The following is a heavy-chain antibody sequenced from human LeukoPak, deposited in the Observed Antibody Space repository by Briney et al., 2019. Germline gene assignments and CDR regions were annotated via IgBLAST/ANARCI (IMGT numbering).Heavy chain of an antibody. D-gene: IGHD2-2*02. V-gene: IGHV4-31*03. CDR3: ARNIVVVPAAINWFDP. CDR1: GGSISSGGYH. Sequence: SETLSLTCTVSGGSISSGGYHWSWIRQHPGKGLEWIGYIYYSGSTYYNPSLKSRVTISVDTSKNQFSLKLSSVTAADTAVYYCARNIVVVPAAINWFDPWGQGTLVTVSS. J-gene: IGHJ5*02. CDR2: IYYSGST.